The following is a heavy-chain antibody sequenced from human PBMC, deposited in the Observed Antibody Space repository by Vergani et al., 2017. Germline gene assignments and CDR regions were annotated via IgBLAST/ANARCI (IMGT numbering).Heavy chain of an antibody. CDR3: AKHFRGWGIDY. V-gene: IGHV3-30*02. Sequence: QLHLVESGGGFVKPGGSLRLSCATSGFTLSNYDMQWIRQGPGKGLEFVAFIQFDGSNQYYADSVKGRFTLSRDFSKNTLYLQMNSLRTDDTATYYCAKHFRGWGIDYWGQGTQVIVSS. CDR1: GFTLSNYD. CDR2: IQFDGSNQ. J-gene: IGHJ4*02. D-gene: IGHD3-16*01.